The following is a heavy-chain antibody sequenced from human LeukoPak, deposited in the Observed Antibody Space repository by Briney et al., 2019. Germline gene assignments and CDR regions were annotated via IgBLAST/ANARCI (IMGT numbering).Heavy chain of an antibody. V-gene: IGHV1-69*01. CDR3: ARSLTGYSSGWFNYYYYYGMDV. Sequence: SVKVSCKASGGTFSSYAISWVRQAPGQGLEWMGGIIPIFGPANYAQKFQGRVTITADESTSTAYMELSSLRSEDTAVYYCARSLTGYSSGWFNYYYYYGMDVWGQGTTVTVSS. CDR2: IIPIFGPA. CDR1: GGTFSSYA. D-gene: IGHD6-19*01. J-gene: IGHJ6*02.